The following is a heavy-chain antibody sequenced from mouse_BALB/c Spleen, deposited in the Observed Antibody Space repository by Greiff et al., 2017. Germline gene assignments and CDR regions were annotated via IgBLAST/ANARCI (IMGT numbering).Heavy chain of an antibody. V-gene: IGHV1-9*01. CDR2: ILPGSGST. D-gene: IGHD1-1*01. Sequence: VQLQQSGAELMKPGASVKISCKATGYTFSSYWIEWVKQRPGHGLEWIGEILPGSGSTNYNEKFKCKATFTADTSSNTAYMQLSSLTSEDSAVYYCARRPRYYGSPDYFDYWGQGTTLTVSS. CDR3: ARRPRYYGSPDYFDY. CDR1: GYTFSSYW. J-gene: IGHJ2*01.